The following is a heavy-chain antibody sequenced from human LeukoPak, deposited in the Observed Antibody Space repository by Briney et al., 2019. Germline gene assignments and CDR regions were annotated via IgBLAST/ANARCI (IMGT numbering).Heavy chain of an antibody. CDR2: IDAGNGKT. CDR1: GYTFTTYA. CDR3: ARDVGSGSLHY. J-gene: IGHJ4*02. Sequence: ASVKVSCKASGYTFTTYAIHWVRQAPGQRLEWMGWIDAGNGKTKYSQKFQGRVTITRDTSASTAYMELSSLRSEDTAVYYCARDVGSGSLHYWGQGTLVTVSS. D-gene: IGHD1-26*01. V-gene: IGHV1-3*01.